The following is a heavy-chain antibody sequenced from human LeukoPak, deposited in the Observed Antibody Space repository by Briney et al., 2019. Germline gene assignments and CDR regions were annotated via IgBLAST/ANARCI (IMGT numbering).Heavy chain of an antibody. CDR3: AREDSGTSGYVFDP. V-gene: IGHV4-59*02. CDR1: GGSVNNYY. D-gene: IGHD3-22*01. CDR2: VYHSGST. Sequence: SETLSLTCIVSGGSVNNYYWSWIRQPPGKGLEWIGNVYHSGSTSYNPSLKSRVTISRDTSKNQFSLRLASVTAADTAVYYCAREDSGTSGYVFDPWGQGTLVTVSS. J-gene: IGHJ5*02.